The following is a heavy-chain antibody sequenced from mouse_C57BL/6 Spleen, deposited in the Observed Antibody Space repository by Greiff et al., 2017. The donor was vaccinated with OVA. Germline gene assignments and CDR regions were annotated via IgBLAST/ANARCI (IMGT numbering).Heavy chain of an antibody. D-gene: IGHD1-1*01. CDR3: ARGGSTPFAY. J-gene: IGHJ3*01. V-gene: IGHV5-6*01. CDR2: ISSGGSYT. CDR1: GFTFSSYG. Sequence: EVKVVESGGDLVKPGGSLKLSCAASGFTFSSYGMSWVRQTPDKRLEWVATISSGGSYTYYPDSVKGRFTISRDNAKNTLYLQMSSLKSEDTAMYYCARGGSTPFAYWGQGTLVTVSA.